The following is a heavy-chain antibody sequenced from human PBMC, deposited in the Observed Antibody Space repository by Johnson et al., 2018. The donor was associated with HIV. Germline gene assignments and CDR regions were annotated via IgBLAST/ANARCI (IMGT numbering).Heavy chain of an antibody. CDR2: ISDDGSNI. V-gene: IGHV3-30*03. J-gene: IGHJ3*02. CDR3: ARDALESPWGFDI. D-gene: IGHD3-16*01. CDR1: GFTFSSYA. Sequence: QMQLVESGGGVVQPGRSLRLSCAASGFTFSSYAMHWVHQAPGKGLEWVALISDDGSNIYYADSVKGRFTISRDNSKNTLYLQMNSLRAEDTAVYYCARDALESPWGFDIWGQGTLVTVSS.